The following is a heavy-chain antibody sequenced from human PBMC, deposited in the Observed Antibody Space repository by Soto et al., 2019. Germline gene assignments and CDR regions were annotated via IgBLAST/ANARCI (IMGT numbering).Heavy chain of an antibody. Sequence: QVQLVQSGAEVKKPGSSVKVSCKASGGTFSSYAISWVRQAPGQGLEWMGGIIPIFGTANYAQKFQGRVTITADESTSTDYMELSSLRSEDTAVYYCARSSRPPQGDYFDYWGQGTLVTVSS. CDR1: GGTFSSYA. V-gene: IGHV1-69*01. D-gene: IGHD6-6*01. CDR2: IIPIFGTA. J-gene: IGHJ4*02. CDR3: ARSSRPPQGDYFDY.